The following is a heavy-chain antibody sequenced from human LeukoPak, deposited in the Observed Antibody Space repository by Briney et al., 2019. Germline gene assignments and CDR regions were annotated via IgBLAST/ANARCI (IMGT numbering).Heavy chain of an antibody. CDR3: ARVVVAASFYSYYYMDV. D-gene: IGHD2-15*01. J-gene: IGHJ6*03. CDR1: GFTFSDHY. Sequence: GGSLRLSCAASGFTFSDHYVDWVRQAPGKGLEWVGRTRNKVNSYTTEYAASVKGRFTISRDDSKNSLYLQMNSLKTEDTAVYYCARVVVAASFYSYYYMDVWGKGTTVTISS. CDR2: TRNKVNSYTT. V-gene: IGHV3-72*01.